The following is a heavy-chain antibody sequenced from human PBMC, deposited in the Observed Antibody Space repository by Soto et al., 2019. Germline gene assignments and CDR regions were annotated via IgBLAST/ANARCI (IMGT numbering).Heavy chain of an antibody. CDR1: GFTFSSYA. CDR2: ISYDGSNK. V-gene: IGHV3-30-3*02. D-gene: IGHD6-19*01. J-gene: IGHJ6*02. CDR3: AKNHREAVAGPNYGMDV. Sequence: GGSLRLSCAASGFTFSSYAMRWVRQAPGKGLEWVAVISYDGSNKYYADSVKGRFTISRDNSKNTLYLQMNSLRAEDTAVYYCAKNHREAVAGPNYGMDVWGQGTTVTVSS.